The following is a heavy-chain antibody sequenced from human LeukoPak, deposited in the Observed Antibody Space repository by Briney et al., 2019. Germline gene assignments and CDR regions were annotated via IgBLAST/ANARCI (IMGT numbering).Heavy chain of an antibody. CDR3: AALFVAPGEY. V-gene: IGHV3-21*04. D-gene: IGHD3-10*02. CDR1: GFTFSSYS. J-gene: IGHJ4*02. Sequence: GGSLRLSCAASGFTFSSYSMNWVRQAPGKGLEWVSSISSSSSNIYYADSVKGRFTISRDNSKNTLYLQMNSLRAEDTAVYYLAALFVAPGEYWGQGTLVSVSS. CDR2: ISSSSSNI.